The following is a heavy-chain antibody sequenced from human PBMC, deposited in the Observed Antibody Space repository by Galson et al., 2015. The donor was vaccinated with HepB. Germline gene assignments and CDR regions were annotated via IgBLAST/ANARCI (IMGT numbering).Heavy chain of an antibody. CDR3: ARLYRQYYYGLDV. CDR2: IYYSGNT. CDR1: GGSISSYY. J-gene: IGHJ6*02. D-gene: IGHD4-11*01. V-gene: IGHV4-59*08. Sequence: SETLSLTCAVSGGSISSYYWSWIRQPPGKGLEWIGYIYYSGNTNYNPSLQSRVFLSVDTSQNQFSLELSSVTAADTAVYYCARLYRQYYYGLDVWGQGTTVTVSS.